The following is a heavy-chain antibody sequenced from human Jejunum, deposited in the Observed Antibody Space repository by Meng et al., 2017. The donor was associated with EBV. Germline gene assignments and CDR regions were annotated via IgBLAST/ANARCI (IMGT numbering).Heavy chain of an antibody. CDR2: ISDVGFT. CDR3: ATAYYYGSGNYAWFGP. Sequence: QLPAAGPGLVKTSGALSLTCTVSGASITYYYWSWIRLSPGEGLEWIGYISDVGFTNPNPSLKSRVAMSADTSKNLISLKLTSVTTADTAFYSCATAYYYGSGNYAWFGPWGPGTLVTVSS. D-gene: IGHD3-10*01. J-gene: IGHJ5*02. CDR1: GASITYYY. V-gene: IGHV4-59*07.